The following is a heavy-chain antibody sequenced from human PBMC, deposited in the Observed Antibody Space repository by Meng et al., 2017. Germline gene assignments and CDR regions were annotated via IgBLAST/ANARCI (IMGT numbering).Heavy chain of an antibody. V-gene: IGHV1-69*06. Sequence: GRGVRAGGGGREPGSSVKASCKASGGPFSSYAISWVRQAPGQGLEWMGGIIPIFGTANYAQKFQGRVTITADKSTSTAYMELSSLRSEDTAVYYCARDGVGATEGYFDYWGQGTLVTVSS. CDR2: IIPIFGTA. D-gene: IGHD1-26*01. J-gene: IGHJ4*02. CDR3: ARDGVGATEGYFDY. CDR1: GGPFSSYA.